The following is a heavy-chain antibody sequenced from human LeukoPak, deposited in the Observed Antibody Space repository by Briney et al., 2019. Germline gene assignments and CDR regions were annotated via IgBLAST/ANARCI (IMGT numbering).Heavy chain of an antibody. CDR3: AREGSRDYYYFDY. D-gene: IGHD3-22*01. CDR1: GYTFTNYN. J-gene: IGHJ4*02. Sequence: ASVTVSCKASGYTFTNYNIHWVRQAPGQGLEWMGRIIPSGGTTGYAQKFQDRLTLTRDTSTSTVCMELSSLRSEDTAVYYCAREGSRDYYYFDYWGQGTLVTASS. CDR2: IIPSGGTT. V-gene: IGHV1-46*01.